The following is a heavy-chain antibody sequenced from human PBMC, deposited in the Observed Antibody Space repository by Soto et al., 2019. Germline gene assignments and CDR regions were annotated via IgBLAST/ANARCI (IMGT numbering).Heavy chain of an antibody. CDR3: ARGAEGSHPRSNNWFGP. CDR1: GFFFSAYC. V-gene: IGHV3-7*01. J-gene: IGHJ5*02. Sequence: GGSLRLSCAASGFFFSAYCMSWVRQAPGKGLEWVASIKQDGSETYYLDSVKGRFTFSRDNAKNSLDLQMSRLRAEDTAVYYCARGAEGSHPRSNNWFGPWGQGTPVTVSS. CDR2: IKQDGSET.